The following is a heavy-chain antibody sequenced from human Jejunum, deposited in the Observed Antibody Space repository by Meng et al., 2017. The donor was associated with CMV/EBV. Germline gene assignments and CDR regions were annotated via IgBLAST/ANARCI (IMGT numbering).Heavy chain of an antibody. D-gene: IGHD3-3*01. CDR3: ARDRGITIFGVVRTRWFDP. CDR2: IIPILGIA. CDR1: FSNYG. Sequence: FSNYGISWVRQAPGQGLEWMGVIIPILGIANYAQKFQSRVTINADKSTSTAYMELSSLRSEDTAVYYCARDRGITIFGVVRTRWFDPWGQGTLVTVSS. V-gene: IGHV1-69*10. J-gene: IGHJ5*02.